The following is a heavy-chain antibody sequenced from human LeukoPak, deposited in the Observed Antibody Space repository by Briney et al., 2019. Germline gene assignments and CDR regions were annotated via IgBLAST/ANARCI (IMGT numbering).Heavy chain of an antibody. J-gene: IGHJ5*02. CDR2: IIPIFGTA. D-gene: IGHD2-2*01. CDR3: ARDLDCSSTSCYSQP. V-gene: IGHV1-69*13. Sequence: SVKVSCKASGGTFSSYAISWVRQAPGQGLEWMGGIIPIFGTANYAQKFQGRVTITADESTSTAYMELSSLRSEDTAVYYCARDLDCSSTSCYSQPWGQGTLVTVSS. CDR1: GGTFSSYA.